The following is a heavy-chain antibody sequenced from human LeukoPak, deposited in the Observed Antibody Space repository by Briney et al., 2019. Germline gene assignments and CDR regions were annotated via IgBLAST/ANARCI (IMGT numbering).Heavy chain of an antibody. D-gene: IGHD3-22*01. Sequence: GRSLRHSCAASGFTFSSYGMHWVRQAPGKGLEWVAVISYDGSNKYYADSVKGRFTISRDNSKNTLYLQMNSLRAEDTAVYYCAKPSSGYYYHDAFDIWGQGTMVTVSS. J-gene: IGHJ3*02. CDR1: GFTFSSYG. CDR3: AKPSSGYYYHDAFDI. CDR2: ISYDGSNK. V-gene: IGHV3-30*18.